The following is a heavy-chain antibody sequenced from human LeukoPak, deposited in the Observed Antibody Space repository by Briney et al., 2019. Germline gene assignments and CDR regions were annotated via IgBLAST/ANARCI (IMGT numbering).Heavy chain of an antibody. CDR2: ISGSGGSA. CDR1: GFTFSSYA. V-gene: IGHV3-23*01. Sequence: GGSLRLSCTASGFTFSSYAMSWVRQAPGKGLEWVSVISGSGGSAYYGDSVKGRFTISGDNSKNTLYLQMNSLRAEDTAVYYCAKDGVATITFDYWGQGTLVTVSS. CDR3: AKDGVATITFDY. J-gene: IGHJ4*02. D-gene: IGHD5-12*01.